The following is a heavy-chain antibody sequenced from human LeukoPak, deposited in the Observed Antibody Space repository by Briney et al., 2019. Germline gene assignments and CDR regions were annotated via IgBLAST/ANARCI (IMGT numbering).Heavy chain of an antibody. CDR1: GYTFTGYY. CDR3: ARDSDYAPYLFDY. D-gene: IGHD4-17*01. J-gene: IGHJ4*02. CDR2: INPSGGST. V-gene: IGHV1-46*01. Sequence: ASVKVSCKASGYTFTGYYMHWVRQAPGQGLEWMGIINPSGGSTSYAQKFQGRVTITADESTSTAYMELSSLRSEDTAVYYCARDSDYAPYLFDYWGQGTLVTVSS.